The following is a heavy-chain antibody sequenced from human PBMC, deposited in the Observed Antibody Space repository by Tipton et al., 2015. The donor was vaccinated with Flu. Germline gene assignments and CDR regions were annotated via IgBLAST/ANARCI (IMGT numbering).Heavy chain of an antibody. V-gene: IGHV4-39*07. Sequence: TLSLTCSVSGDSIRSSSYYWGWIRQPPHKGLEWVGSIPGSGGAYYSLSLKSRVTISVDTSKNQVSLKLSSLTAADTAVYYCVRTKDGYTLSNFVYWGQGTLVTVSS. CDR1: GDSIRSSSYY. J-gene: IGHJ4*02. D-gene: IGHD5-24*01. CDR3: VRTKDGYTLSNFVY. CDR2: IPGSGGA.